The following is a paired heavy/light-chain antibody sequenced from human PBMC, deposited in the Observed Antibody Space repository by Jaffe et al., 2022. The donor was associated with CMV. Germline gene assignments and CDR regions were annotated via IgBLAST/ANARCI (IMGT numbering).Light chain of an antibody. V-gene: IGLV4-69*01. Sequence: QFVLTQSPSASASLGASVKLTCTLSSGHKNFAIAWHQQQPEKAPRYLMIVNDDGSHSKGDGVPDRFSGSSSGAERYLTISSLQSEDEADYYCQSWGAYIQVFGGGTKLTVL. CDR1: SGHKNFA. CDR3: QSWGAYIQV. J-gene: IGLJ2*01. CDR2: VNDDGSH.
Heavy chain of an antibody. V-gene: IGHV4-59*08. J-gene: IGHJ5*02. CDR3: ARHSSITPGLHGYFDP. D-gene: IGHD5-12*01. CDR2: IYYSGNT. CDR1: GGSISSYY. Sequence: QVQLQESGPRLVKPSETLSLTCTVSGGSISSYYWSWIRQPPGKGLEWIGYIYYSGNTNYNPSLKSRATISVDTSKNQFSLKLTSVTAADTAIYYCARHSSITPGLHGYFDPWGQGTLVTVSS.